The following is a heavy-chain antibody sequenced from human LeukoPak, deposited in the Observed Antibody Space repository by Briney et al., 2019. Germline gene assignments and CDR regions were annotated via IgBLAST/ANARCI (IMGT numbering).Heavy chain of an antibody. V-gene: IGHV3-74*01. CDR3: ARGIVLAGNVDY. CDR1: GFTFSTYW. D-gene: IGHD6-19*01. CDR2: INSDGNST. J-gene: IGHJ4*02. Sequence: PGGSLRLSCAASGFTFSTYWMHWVRQAPGKGLVWVSRINSDGNSTRYADSVKGRFTISRDNAKNTLYLQMNSLRADDTAVYYCARGIVLAGNVDYWGQGTLVTVSS.